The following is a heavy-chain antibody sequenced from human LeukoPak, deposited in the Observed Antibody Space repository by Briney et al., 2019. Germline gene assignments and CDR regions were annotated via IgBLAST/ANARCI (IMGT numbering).Heavy chain of an antibody. Sequence: SVKVSCKASGGTFSSYAISWVRQAPGQGLEWMRGIIPIFGTANYAQKFQGRVTITADESTSTAYMELSSLRSEDTAVYYCATMDIVVVPAAHTSVGDWGQGTLVTVSS. CDR1: GGTFSSYA. V-gene: IGHV1-69*13. D-gene: IGHD2-2*03. J-gene: IGHJ4*02. CDR2: IIPIFGTA. CDR3: ATMDIVVVPAAHTSVGD.